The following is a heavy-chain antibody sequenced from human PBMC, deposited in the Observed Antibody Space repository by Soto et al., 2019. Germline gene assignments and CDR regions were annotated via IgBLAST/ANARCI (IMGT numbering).Heavy chain of an antibody. Sequence: QVQLVQSGAEVKKPGSAVRVSCKASGGTFNKFAMNWVRQAPGQGPEWMGGIIPIFDSPNYAQKFQGRVTISVDEATNTAYMDLTGLRFEDTAVYYCARSVGSGGVIGGFDFLGQGTLVTVSS. CDR3: ARSVGSGGVIGGFDF. D-gene: IGHD3-16*02. V-gene: IGHV1-69*01. J-gene: IGHJ4*02. CDR2: IIPIFDSP. CDR1: GGTFNKFA.